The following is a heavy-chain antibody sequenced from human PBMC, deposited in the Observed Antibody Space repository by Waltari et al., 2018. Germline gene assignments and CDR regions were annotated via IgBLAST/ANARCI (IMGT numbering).Heavy chain of an antibody. CDR1: GGPFSSVG. J-gene: IGHJ3*01. CDR2: IIPMPGIT. Sequence: QVQLVQSGPEVKQPGSSVKVSCKSSGGPFSSVGLHWLRQAPGQGLEWMGKIIPMPGITDYEQKFQGKLRITADRSTTTGYMELRSLGTEDTAIDYCARRVSTKGAFEVWGRGTLVTVSP. D-gene: IGHD5-12*01. CDR3: ARRVSTKGAFEV. V-gene: IGHV1-69*02.